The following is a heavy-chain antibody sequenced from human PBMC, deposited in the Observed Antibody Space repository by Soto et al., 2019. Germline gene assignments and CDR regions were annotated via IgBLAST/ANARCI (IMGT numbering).Heavy chain of an antibody. D-gene: IGHD1-26*01. J-gene: IGHJ4*02. CDR2: IWYDGSNK. CDR3: ASSAGLKWELPLTDY. Sequence: QVQLVESGGGVVQPGRSLRLSCAASGFTFSSYGMHWVRQAPGKGLEWVAVIWYDGSNKYYADSVKGRFTISRDNSKNTLYLQMNSLRAEDTAVYYCASSAGLKWELPLTDYWGQGTLVTVSS. V-gene: IGHV3-33*01. CDR1: GFTFSSYG.